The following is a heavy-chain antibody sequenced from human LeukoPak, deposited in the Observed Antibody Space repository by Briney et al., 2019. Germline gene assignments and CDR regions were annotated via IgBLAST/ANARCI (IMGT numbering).Heavy chain of an antibody. J-gene: IGHJ4*02. CDR2: ISSSSSYI. Sequence: AGGSLRLSCAASGFTFSSYSMNWVRQAPGKGLEWVSSISSSSSYIYYADSVKGRFTISRDNAKNSLYLQMNSLRAEDTVVYYCARDSAGVAAAGTSGVYYFDYWGQGTLVTVSS. V-gene: IGHV3-21*01. CDR1: GFTFSSYS. D-gene: IGHD6-13*01. CDR3: ARDSAGVAAAGTSGVYYFDY.